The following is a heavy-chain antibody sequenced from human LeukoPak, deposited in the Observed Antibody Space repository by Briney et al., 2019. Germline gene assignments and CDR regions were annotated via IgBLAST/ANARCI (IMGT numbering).Heavy chain of an antibody. Sequence: SETLSLTCTVSGYSISSGHYWGWIRQPPGKGLEWIGSIYHSGSTYYNPSLKSRVTISVDTSKNQFSLKLSSVTAADTAVYYCARDDAGSSSWYEFDYWGQGTLVTVSS. V-gene: IGHV4-38-2*02. J-gene: IGHJ4*02. D-gene: IGHD6-13*01. CDR2: IYHSGST. CDR3: ARDDAGSSSWYEFDY. CDR1: GYSISSGHY.